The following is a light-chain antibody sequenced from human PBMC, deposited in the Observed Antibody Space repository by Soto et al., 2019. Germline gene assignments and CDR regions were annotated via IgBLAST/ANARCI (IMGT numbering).Light chain of an antibody. CDR2: DVS. J-gene: IGLJ1*01. Sequence: QSVLTQPRSLSGSPGQSVTISCTGTSSVVGGYNYVSWYQQHPGKAPKLMIYDVSKRPSGVPDRFSGSKSGNTASLTISGLQAEDEADYYCCSYAGSYTDVFGTGTKVTVL. V-gene: IGLV2-11*01. CDR1: SSVVGGYNY. CDR3: CSYAGSYTDV.